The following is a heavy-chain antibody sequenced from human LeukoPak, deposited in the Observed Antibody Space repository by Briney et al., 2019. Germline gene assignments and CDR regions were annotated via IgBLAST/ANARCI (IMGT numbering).Heavy chain of an antibody. CDR2: IYYSGST. CDR3: ARVPGIEYYSNSHVYVPPEKYYYYYGMDV. V-gene: IGHV4-31*03. Sequence: PSETLSLTCTVSGGSISSGGYYWSWIRQHPAKGLEWIGYIYYSGSTYYNPSLKSRVTISVDTSKNQFSLKLSSVTAADTAVYYCARVPGIEYYSNSHVYVPPEKYYYYYGMDVWGQGTTVTVSS. D-gene: IGHD4-11*01. CDR1: GGSISSGGYY. J-gene: IGHJ6*02.